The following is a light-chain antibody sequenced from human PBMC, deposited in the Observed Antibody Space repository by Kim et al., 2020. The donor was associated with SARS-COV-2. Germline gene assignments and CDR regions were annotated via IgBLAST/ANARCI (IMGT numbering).Light chain of an antibody. V-gene: IGKV3-11*01. Sequence: LSPEQRVPLSCRASQSVSSYLAWSQQKPGQAPRLLIYHASNRATGIPARFSGGGSGTDFSLTISSLEPEDFAVYYCQQRSNWPLTFGGGTKVDIK. CDR2: HAS. J-gene: IGKJ4*01. CDR3: QQRSNWPLT. CDR1: QSVSSY.